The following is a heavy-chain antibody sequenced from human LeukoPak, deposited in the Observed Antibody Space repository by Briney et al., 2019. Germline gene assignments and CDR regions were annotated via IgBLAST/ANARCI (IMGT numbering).Heavy chain of an antibody. CDR1: GGSISSYY. D-gene: IGHD1-26*01. J-gene: IGHJ4*02. V-gene: IGHV4-34*01. CDR3: ARGRGMGY. CDR2: INHSGST. Sequence: SETLSLTCTVSGGSISSYYWSWIRQSPGKGLEWIGEINHSGSTNYNPSLKSRVTISVDTSKNQFSLKLSSVTAADTAVYYCARGRGMGYWGQGTLVTVSS.